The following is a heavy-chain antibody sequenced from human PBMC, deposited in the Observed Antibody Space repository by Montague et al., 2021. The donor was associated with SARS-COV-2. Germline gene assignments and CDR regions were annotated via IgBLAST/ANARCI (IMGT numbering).Heavy chain of an antibody. D-gene: IGHD3-3*01. Sequence: SRSISLYASGFTFSSYSMNWVRQAPGKGLEWVSSISSSSSYIYYADSVKGRFTISRDNAKNSLYLQMNSLRAEDTAVYYCARGYDFWSGGYYYYYGMDVWGQGTTVTVSS. CDR2: ISSSSSYI. J-gene: IGHJ6*02. CDR3: ARGYDFWSGGYYYYYGMDV. CDR1: GFTFSSYS. V-gene: IGHV3-21*01.